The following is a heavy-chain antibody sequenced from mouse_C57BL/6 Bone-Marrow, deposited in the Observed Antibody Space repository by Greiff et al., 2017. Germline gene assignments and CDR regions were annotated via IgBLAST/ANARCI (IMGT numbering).Heavy chain of an antibody. V-gene: IGHV5-17*01. J-gene: IGHJ3*01. CDR2: ISSGSSTI. CDR1: GFTFSDYG. D-gene: IGHD4-1*01. Sequence: EVQRVESGGGLVKPGGSLKLSCAASGFTFSDYGMHWVRQAPEKGLEWVAYISSGSSTIYYADTVKGRFTISRDNAKNTLFLRMTSLRSEDTAMYYCARRTGTGGAWFAYWGQGTLVTVSA. CDR3: ARRTGTGGAWFAY.